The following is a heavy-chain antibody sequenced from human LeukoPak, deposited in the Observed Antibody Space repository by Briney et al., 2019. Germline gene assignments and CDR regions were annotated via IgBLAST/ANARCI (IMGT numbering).Heavy chain of an antibody. CDR2: ISGSGGST. Sequence: GGSLRLTCVASGLTFSSDWMTWVRQAPGKGLEWVSVISGSGGSTHYADSVKGRFTISRDNSKNTLYLQMNSLRAEDTAVYYCASRYGSENYYFDYWGQGTLVTVSS. CDR1: GLTFSSDW. D-gene: IGHD3-10*01. J-gene: IGHJ4*02. V-gene: IGHV3-23*01. CDR3: ASRYGSENYYFDY.